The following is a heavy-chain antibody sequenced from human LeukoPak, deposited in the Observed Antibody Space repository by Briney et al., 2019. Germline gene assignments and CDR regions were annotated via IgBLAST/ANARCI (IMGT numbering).Heavy chain of an antibody. Sequence: PSETLSLTCTVSGGSISSSSYYWGWIRQLPGKGLEWIGSIYYSGSTYYNPSLKSRVTISVDTSKNQFSLKLSSVTAADTAVYYCARGPYQPASYSSGPVGSWGQGTLVTVSS. CDR1: GGSISSSSYY. D-gene: IGHD6-19*01. CDR2: IYYSGST. CDR3: ARGPYQPASYSSGPVGS. J-gene: IGHJ5*02. V-gene: IGHV4-39*07.